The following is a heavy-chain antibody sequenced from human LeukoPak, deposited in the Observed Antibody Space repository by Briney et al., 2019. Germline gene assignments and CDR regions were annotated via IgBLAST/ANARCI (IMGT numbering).Heavy chain of an antibody. Sequence: GGSLRLSCAASGFTLRRYDMSWVRQAPGKGLEWVAATSGSGGNTYYADSVKGRFTISRDNSKNTLYLQMNSLRAEDTALYYCARLMGGGSSTVSDYWGQGTLVTVSS. J-gene: IGHJ4*02. CDR3: ARLMGGGSSTVSDY. CDR2: TSGSGGNT. CDR1: GFTLRRYD. D-gene: IGHD2-2*01. V-gene: IGHV3-23*01.